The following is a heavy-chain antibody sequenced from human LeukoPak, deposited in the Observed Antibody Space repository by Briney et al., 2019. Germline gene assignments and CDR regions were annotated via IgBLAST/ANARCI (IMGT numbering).Heavy chain of an antibody. CDR1: GYTFTGYY. V-gene: IGHV1-2*02. D-gene: IGHD3-10*01. J-gene: IGHJ6*02. CDR3: AREDDYYGSGSYYKDGYYYYYGMDV. Sequence: ASVKVSCKASGYTFTGYYMHWVRQAPGQGLEWMGWINPNSGGTNYAQKFQGRVTMTRDTSISTAYMELSRLRSDDTAVYYCAREDDYYGSGSYYKDGYYYYYGMDVWGQGTTVTDSS. CDR2: INPNSGGT.